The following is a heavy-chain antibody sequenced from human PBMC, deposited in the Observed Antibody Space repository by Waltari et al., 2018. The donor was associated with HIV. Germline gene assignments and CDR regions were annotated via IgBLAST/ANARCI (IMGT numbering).Heavy chain of an antibody. J-gene: IGHJ4*02. CDR2: IHYSGNT. CDR3: MRHRGYFPPDY. D-gene: IGHD1-26*01. Sequence: QLQLQESGPGLVQPSETLSVTGTVSDGPIPDSSGDYNWGGIRQPPGKELEWIGNIHYSGNTFYNPSLRSRVTISADKSKNQFSLKLRSVTAADTAVYFCMRHRGYFPPDYWGQGTLVTVSS. V-gene: IGHV4-39*01. CDR1: DGPIPDSSGDYN.